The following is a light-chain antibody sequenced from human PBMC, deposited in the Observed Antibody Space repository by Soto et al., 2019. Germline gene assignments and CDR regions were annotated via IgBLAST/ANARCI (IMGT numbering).Light chain of an antibody. J-gene: IGKJ5*01. CDR2: AAS. Sequence: DIQLTQSPSFLSASKGDRVTITCRASQGISSYLVWYQQRPGKAPKLLIYAASTLQSGVPSRFSGSGSGTEFTLTISSLQPEDFATYYCQQLNTYPITFGLGTRLEIK. V-gene: IGKV1-9*01. CDR1: QGISSY. CDR3: QQLNTYPIT.